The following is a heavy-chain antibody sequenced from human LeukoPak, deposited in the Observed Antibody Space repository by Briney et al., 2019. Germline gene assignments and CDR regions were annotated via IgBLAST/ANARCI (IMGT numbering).Heavy chain of an antibody. CDR1: GYTFTSYG. V-gene: IGHV1-18*01. CDR2: SSAYNCNT. CDR3: ARDPIPVHYDILTGYSDY. D-gene: IGHD3-9*01. Sequence: ASVKVSCKASGYTFTSYGISWLRQAPGQGLEWMGWSSAYNCNTNYAQKLQGRVTMTTDTSTSTAYLELRSLRSEDTAVYYCARDPIPVHYDILTGYSDYWGQGTLVTVPS. J-gene: IGHJ4*02.